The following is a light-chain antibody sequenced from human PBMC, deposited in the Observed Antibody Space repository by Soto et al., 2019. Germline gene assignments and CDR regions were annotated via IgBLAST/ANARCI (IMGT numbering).Light chain of an antibody. J-gene: IGLJ1*01. V-gene: IGLV2-14*01. CDR3: SSYTTSSLYV. Sequence: SVLTQPASVSGSPGQSITLSCSGTNKDVGGYNYVSWYQQHPGKAPKLMIYDVSYRPSGISNRFSGSKSDNTASLTISGLQAEDEADYYCSSYTTSSLYVFGTGTKVTVL. CDR1: NKDVGGYNY. CDR2: DVS.